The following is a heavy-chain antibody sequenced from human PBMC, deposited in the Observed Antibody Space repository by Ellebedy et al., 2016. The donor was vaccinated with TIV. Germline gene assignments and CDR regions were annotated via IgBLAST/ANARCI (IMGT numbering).Heavy chain of an antibody. J-gene: IGHJ4*02. V-gene: IGHV3-21*06. CDR2: ISSSSYI. CDR3: ARTGYSSDWYASN. Sequence: PGGSLRLSCAASGFTFNTYSMNWVRQAPGKGLEWVSSISSSSYIYYADSVKGRFTISRDNAKNSLYLQMDSLRAEDTAVYYCARTGYSSDWYASNWGQGTLVTVSS. D-gene: IGHD6-19*01. CDR1: GFTFNTYS.